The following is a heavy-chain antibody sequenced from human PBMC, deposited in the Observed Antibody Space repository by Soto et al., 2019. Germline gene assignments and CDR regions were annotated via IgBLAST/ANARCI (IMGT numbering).Heavy chain of an antibody. CDR3: AKGKITLIAVAGTGLDY. CDR1: GFTFSSYA. D-gene: IGHD6-19*01. V-gene: IGHV3-23*01. CDR2: ISGSGGST. Sequence: GGSLRLSCAASGFTFSSYAMSWVRQAPGKGLEWVSAISGSGGSTYYADSVKGRFTISRDNSKNTLYLQMNSLRAEDTAVYYCAKGKITLIAVAGTGLDYWGQGTLVTVSS. J-gene: IGHJ4*02.